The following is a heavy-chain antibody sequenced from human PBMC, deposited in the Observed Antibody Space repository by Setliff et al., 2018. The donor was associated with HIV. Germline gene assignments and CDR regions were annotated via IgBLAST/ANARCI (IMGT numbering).Heavy chain of an antibody. V-gene: IGHV1-69*13. D-gene: IGHD3-10*01. Sequence: SVKVSCKASGYTFTNYGISWVRQAPGQGLEWMGGIIPIFGTANYAQKFQGRVTITADESTGAAYMELSSLRSEDMAVYYCARTRDYYGTGGMDVWGQGTTVTAP. CDR3: ARTRDYYGTGGMDV. J-gene: IGHJ6*02. CDR1: GYTFTNYG. CDR2: IIPIFGTA.